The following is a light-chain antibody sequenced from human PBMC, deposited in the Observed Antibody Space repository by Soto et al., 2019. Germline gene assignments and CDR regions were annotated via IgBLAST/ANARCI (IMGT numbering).Light chain of an antibody. J-gene: IGKJ1*01. CDR2: KTS. CDR3: QQYTSSPWM. CDR1: QSISSW. V-gene: IGKV1-5*03. Sequence: DIQMTQSPSTLSASVGDRVTITCRASQSISSWLAWYQQKPGKAPKLLIYKTSTLQSGVPSRFSGSGSGTEFTLTVSSLQPDDFATYYCQQYTSSPWMFGQGTRVDIK.